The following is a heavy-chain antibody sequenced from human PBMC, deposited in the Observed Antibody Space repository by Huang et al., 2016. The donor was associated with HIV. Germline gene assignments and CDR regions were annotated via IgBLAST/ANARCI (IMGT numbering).Heavy chain of an antibody. CDR1: GDPLSGFF. D-gene: IGHD2-2*01. V-gene: IGHV4-34*01. CDR2: ITQSGRT. J-gene: IGHJ5*02. CDR3: ARGRGTSWSFFDT. Sequence: QVRLDQWGAGLLKPSENLTLTCAVYGDPLSGFFWSWIRQSPGRGLEWSGEITQSGRTNYNPSLKSRVTIAIDPSRKQFSLRLESVTADDTSTYYCARGRGTSWSFFDTWGQGSFVTVSS.